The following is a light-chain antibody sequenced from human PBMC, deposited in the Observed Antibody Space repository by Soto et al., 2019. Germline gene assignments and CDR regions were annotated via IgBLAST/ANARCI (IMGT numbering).Light chain of an antibody. CDR3: SSYTTSNTRQIV. Sequence: QSVLTRPASVSGSPGQSITISCTGTSSDVGGYNYVSWYQHHPGKASKLMIYDVSNRPSGVSNRFSGSKSGNMASLTISGLQPEDEADYYCSSYTTSNTRQIVFGTGTKVTVL. CDR2: DVS. V-gene: IGLV2-14*03. J-gene: IGLJ1*01. CDR1: SSDVGGYNY.